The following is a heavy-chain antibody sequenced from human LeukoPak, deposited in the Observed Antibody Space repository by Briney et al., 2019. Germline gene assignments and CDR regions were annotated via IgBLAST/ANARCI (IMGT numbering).Heavy chain of an antibody. D-gene: IGHD5-24*01. J-gene: IGHJ4*02. CDR2: IGTYSGNT. V-gene: IGHV1-18*01. CDR1: GYTFTSYG. CDR3: ARVMRRDAYNRPLDY. Sequence: ASVKVSCKASGYTFTSYGITWVRQAPGQGLEWMGWIGTYSGNTEYAQKLQGRVTVTTDTSTATAYMELRSLRSDDTAVYYCARVMRRDAYNRPLDYWGQGTLVTVSS.